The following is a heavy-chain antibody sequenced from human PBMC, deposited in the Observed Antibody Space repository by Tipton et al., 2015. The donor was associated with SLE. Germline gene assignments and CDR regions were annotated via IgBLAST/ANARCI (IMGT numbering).Heavy chain of an antibody. D-gene: IGHD3-10*02. Sequence: TLSLTCAVSGASTSVDPYYYNLLLLPAGRGLEWIWQIYTSGNTIYHPSLKSRVSISLDTSKRHFSLNLASVTAADTAVYFCARGRSSTMYGLDMWGQGTAVTVS. CDR1: GASTSVDPYY. J-gene: IGHJ6*01. V-gene: IGHV4-61*09. CDR3: ARGRSSTMYGLDM. CDR2: IYTSGNT.